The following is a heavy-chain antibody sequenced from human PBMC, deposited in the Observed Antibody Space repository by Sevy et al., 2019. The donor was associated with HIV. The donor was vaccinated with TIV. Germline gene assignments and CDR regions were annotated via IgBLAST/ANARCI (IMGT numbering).Heavy chain of an antibody. D-gene: IGHD3-3*01. Sequence: GGSLRLSCAASGVTFSSYGIHWVRQAPGKGLEWVAVISYDGSKKNHAESMKGRFTSSRENSKNTLYLEMSSLRPDDTAVYYCAHSSGLYGYYYGMDVLGQGTTFTVSS. CDR3: AHSSGLYGYYYGMDV. V-gene: IGHV3-30*03. CDR2: ISYDGSKK. J-gene: IGHJ6*02. CDR1: GVTFSSYG.